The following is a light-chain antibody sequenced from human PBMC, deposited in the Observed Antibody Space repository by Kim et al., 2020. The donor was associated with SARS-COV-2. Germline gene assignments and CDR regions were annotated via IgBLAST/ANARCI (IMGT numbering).Light chain of an antibody. J-gene: IGLJ3*02. V-gene: IGLV3-1*01. CDR2: QHT. CDR3: QAWDSSTAV. Sequence: SVAPRKTASITCSGTKLGDKYAYWYQQKPGQSPVLVIYQHTKRPSGISQRFSGSSSGNTATLTISPAQTMDEADYYCQAWDSSTAVFGGGTQLTVL. CDR1: KLGDKY.